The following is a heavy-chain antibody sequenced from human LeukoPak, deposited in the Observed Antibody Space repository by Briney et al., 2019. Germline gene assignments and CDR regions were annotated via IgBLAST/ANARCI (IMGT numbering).Heavy chain of an antibody. J-gene: IGHJ4*02. CDR3: AKRSLSGSHYFDY. V-gene: IGHV3-23*01. CDR1: GFTFSSYV. CDR2: ISGSGGNT. D-gene: IGHD1-26*01. Sequence: GGSLRLSCAASGFTFSSYVMSWVRQAPGKGLEWVSTISGSGGNTYYADSVKGRFTISRDNSKNTLYLQMNSLRAEDTAVYYCAKRSLSGSHYFDYWGQGTMVTVSS.